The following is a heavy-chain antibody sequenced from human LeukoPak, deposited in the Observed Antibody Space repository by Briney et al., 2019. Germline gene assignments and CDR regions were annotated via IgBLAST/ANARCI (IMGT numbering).Heavy chain of an antibody. D-gene: IGHD3-22*01. J-gene: IGHJ4*02. CDR1: GYTFTSYG. Sequence: ASVKVSCKASGYTFTSYGISWVRQAPGQGLEWMGWISAYNGNTNYAQKLQGRVTMTTDTSTSTAYMELRSLRSDDTAVYYCARADYYDSSGYTNFDYWGRGTLVTVSS. V-gene: IGHV1-18*01. CDR3: ARADYYDSSGYTNFDY. CDR2: ISAYNGNT.